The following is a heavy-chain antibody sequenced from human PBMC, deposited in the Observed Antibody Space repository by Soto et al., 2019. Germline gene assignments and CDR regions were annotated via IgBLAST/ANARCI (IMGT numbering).Heavy chain of an antibody. V-gene: IGHV1-18*01. Sequence: ASVKVCCKASGYTFTSYGISWVRQAPGRGLEWMGWISAYNGNTNYAQKLQGRVTMTTDTSTSTAYMELRSLRSDDTAVYYCARVTVRGVIIRMSYYYYGMDVWGQGTTVTVS. CDR1: GYTFTSYG. CDR3: ARVTVRGVIIRMSYYYYGMDV. D-gene: IGHD3-10*01. CDR2: ISAYNGNT. J-gene: IGHJ6*02.